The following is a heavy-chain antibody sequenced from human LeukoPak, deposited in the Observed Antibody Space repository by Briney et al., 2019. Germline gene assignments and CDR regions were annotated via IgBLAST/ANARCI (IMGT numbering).Heavy chain of an antibody. V-gene: IGHV1-18*01. CDR1: GYTFTSYG. Sequence: ASVKVSCKASGYTFTSYGISWVRQAPGQGLEWMGWISAYNGNTNYAQKLQGRVTITADESTSTAYMELSSLRSEDTAVYYCASALRYFGPNDAFDIWGQGTMVTVSS. D-gene: IGHD3-9*01. J-gene: IGHJ3*02. CDR3: ASALRYFGPNDAFDI. CDR2: ISAYNGNT.